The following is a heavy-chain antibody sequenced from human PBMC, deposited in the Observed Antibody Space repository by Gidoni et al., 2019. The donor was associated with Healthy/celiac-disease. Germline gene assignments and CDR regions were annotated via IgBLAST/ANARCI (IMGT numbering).Heavy chain of an antibody. CDR3: AREIRGGYCSGGSCYKFDY. CDR1: GGSFSGYY. CDR2: INHSGST. Sequence: QVQLQQWGAGLLKPSETLSLTCAVYGGSFSGYYWSWIRQPPGKGLEWIGEINHSGSTNYNPSLKSRVTISVDTSKNQFSLKLSSVTAADTAVYYCAREIRGGYCSGGSCYKFDYWGQGTLVTVSS. D-gene: IGHD2-15*01. J-gene: IGHJ4*02. V-gene: IGHV4-34*01.